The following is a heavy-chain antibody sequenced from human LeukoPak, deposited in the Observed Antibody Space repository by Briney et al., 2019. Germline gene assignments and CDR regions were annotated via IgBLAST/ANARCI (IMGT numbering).Heavy chain of an antibody. CDR2: ISSSGSTI. CDR3: ARVMAGSPDY. V-gene: IGHV3-48*03. Sequence: GGSLRLSCAASGFTFSSYEMNWVRQAPGKGLEWVSYISSSGSTIYYADSVKGRFTISRDNAKNSLYLQMNSLRAEDTAVYYCARVMAGSPDYWGQGTLVTVSS. D-gene: IGHD6-19*01. J-gene: IGHJ4*02. CDR1: GFTFSSYE.